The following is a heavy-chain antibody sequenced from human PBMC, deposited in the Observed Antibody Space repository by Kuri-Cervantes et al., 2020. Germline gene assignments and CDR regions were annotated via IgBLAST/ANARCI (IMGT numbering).Heavy chain of an antibody. J-gene: IGHJ4*02. CDR2: IKSKTDGGTT. CDR1: GFTFSNAW. D-gene: IGHD1-1*01. Sequence: GGSLRLSCAASGFTFSNAWISWVRQAPGKGLEWVGRIKSKTDGGTTDYAAPVKGRFTISRDDSKNTLYLQMNSLRAGDTAIYYCAKAGERDYFDYWGQGTLVTVSS. V-gene: IGHV3-15*01. CDR3: AKAGERDYFDY.